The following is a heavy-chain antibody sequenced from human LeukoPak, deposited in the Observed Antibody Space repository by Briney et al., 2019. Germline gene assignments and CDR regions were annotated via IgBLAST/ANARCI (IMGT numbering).Heavy chain of an antibody. CDR1: GYTFTSYG. V-gene: IGHV1-18*01. CDR3: ARARKYDSSGYYYPNDAFDI. D-gene: IGHD3-22*01. Sequence: ASVKVSRKASGYTFTSYGISWVRQAPGQGLEWMGWISAYNGNTNYAQKLQGRVTMTTDTSTSTAYMELRSLRSDDTAVYYCARARKYDSSGYYYPNDAFDIWGQGTMVTVSS. J-gene: IGHJ3*02. CDR2: ISAYNGNT.